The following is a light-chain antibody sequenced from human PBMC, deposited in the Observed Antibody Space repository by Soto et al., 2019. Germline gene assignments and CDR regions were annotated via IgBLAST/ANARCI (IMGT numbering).Light chain of an antibody. Sequence: EIVLPQSPGTLSLSPGERATLSCRASQSVSSSYLAWYQQKPGQAPRLLIYAASRRATGIPDRFSGSGSGTDFTLTISRLEPEDFAVYYCQQYGSSPWTFGQGTRLEIK. J-gene: IGKJ5*01. CDR2: AAS. CDR1: QSVSSSY. CDR3: QQYGSSPWT. V-gene: IGKV3-20*01.